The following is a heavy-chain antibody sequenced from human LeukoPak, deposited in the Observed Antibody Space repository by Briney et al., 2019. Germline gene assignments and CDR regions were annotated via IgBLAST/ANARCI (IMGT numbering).Heavy chain of an antibody. D-gene: IGHD6-6*01. CDR1: GYTFTSYG. Sequence: ASVKVSCKASGYTFTSYGISWVRQAPGQGLEWMGWISAYNGNTNYAQKFQGRVTITADKSTSTAYMELSSLRSEDTAVYYCARDIAARPNGYWGQGTLVTVSS. CDR2: ISAYNGNT. CDR3: ARDIAARPNGY. J-gene: IGHJ4*02. V-gene: IGHV1-18*01.